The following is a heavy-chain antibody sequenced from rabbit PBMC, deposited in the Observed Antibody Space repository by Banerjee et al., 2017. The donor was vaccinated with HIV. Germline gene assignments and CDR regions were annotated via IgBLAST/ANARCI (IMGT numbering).Heavy chain of an antibody. CDR1: GFDFSSYYM. D-gene: IGHD1-1*01. J-gene: IGHJ4*01. CDR2: IDPVFAGT. Sequence: QEQLEESGGGLVQPGGSLKLSCKASGFDFSSYYMSWVRQAPGKGLEWIGYIDPVFAGTYYASWVNGRFTISKTSSTTVTLQMTSLTAADTATYFCVREYVRKSGDYYHFKLWGPGTLVTVS. V-gene: IGHV1S45*01. CDR3: VREYVRKSGDYYHFKL.